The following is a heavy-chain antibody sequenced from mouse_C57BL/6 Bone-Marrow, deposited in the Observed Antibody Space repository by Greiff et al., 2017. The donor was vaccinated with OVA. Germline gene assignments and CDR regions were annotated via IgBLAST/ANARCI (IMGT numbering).Heavy chain of an antibody. J-gene: IGHJ4*01. V-gene: IGHV1-66*01. CDR3: ARGRDAMDY. CDR1: GYSFTSYY. Sequence: VQLQESGPELVKPGASVKISCKASGYSFTSYYIHWVKQRPGQGLEWIGWIYPGSGNTKYNEKFKGKATLTADTSSSTAYMQLSSLTSEDSAVYYCARGRDAMDYWGQRTSVTVAS. CDR2: IYPGSGNT.